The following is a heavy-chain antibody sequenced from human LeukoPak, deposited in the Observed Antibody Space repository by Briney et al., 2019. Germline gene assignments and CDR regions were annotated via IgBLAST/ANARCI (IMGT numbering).Heavy chain of an antibody. Sequence: PSETLSLTCTVSGGSISSYHWSWNRQPAGKGLEWIGRIYTSGSTNYNPSLKSRVTMSVDTSKNQFSLKLSSVTAADTAVYYCARDKSSYGFSYYMDVWGKGTTVTISS. D-gene: IGHD5-18*01. CDR2: IYTSGST. CDR3: ARDKSSYGFSYYMDV. J-gene: IGHJ6*03. V-gene: IGHV4-4*07. CDR1: GGSISSYH.